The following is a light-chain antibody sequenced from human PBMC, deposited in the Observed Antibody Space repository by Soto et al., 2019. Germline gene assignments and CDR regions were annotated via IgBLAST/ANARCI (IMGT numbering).Light chain of an antibody. CDR3: QQYGSSPLT. J-gene: IGKJ4*01. CDR2: GAS. V-gene: IGKV3-20*01. CDR1: ESVSDNY. Sequence: EIVLTQSPGTLSLSPGEIATLSCRASESVSDNYLAWYQQRSGQAPRLVIYGASSRASAVPDRFSGSGSGADFTLPISRLEPEDFAVYYCQQYGSSPLTFGGGTKVEIK.